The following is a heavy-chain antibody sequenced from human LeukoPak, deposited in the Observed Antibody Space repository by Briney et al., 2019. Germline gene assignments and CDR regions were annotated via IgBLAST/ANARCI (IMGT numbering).Heavy chain of an antibody. D-gene: IGHD6-13*01. CDR1: GFTFSIYE. V-gene: IGHV3-48*03. CDR2: ISNSGSAM. J-gene: IGHJ4*02. Sequence: GGSLRLSCAASGFTFSIYEMNWVRQAPGKGLEWISYISNSGSAMSYADSVKGRFTISRDNTKNSLYLQMNSLRTEDTAVYYCARIARHLAAANDYWGQGTVVTVSS. CDR3: ARIARHLAAANDY.